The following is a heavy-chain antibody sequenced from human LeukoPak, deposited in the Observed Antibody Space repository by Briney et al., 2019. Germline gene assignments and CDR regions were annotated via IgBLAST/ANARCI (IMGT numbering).Heavy chain of an antibody. CDR1: GFTFSSYW. V-gene: IGHV3-7*01. J-gene: IGHJ5*02. CDR3: ASGPANSSSWYWFDP. Sequence: GGSLRLSCAASGFTFSSYWMSWVRQAPGKGLEWVANIKQDGSEKYYVDSVKGRFTISRDNAKNSLYLQMTSLRAEDTAVYYCASGPANSSSWYWFDPWGQGTLVTVPS. D-gene: IGHD6-13*01. CDR2: IKQDGSEK.